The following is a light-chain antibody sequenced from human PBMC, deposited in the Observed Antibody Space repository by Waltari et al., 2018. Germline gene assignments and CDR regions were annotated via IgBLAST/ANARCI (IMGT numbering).Light chain of an antibody. J-gene: IGLJ3*02. Sequence: QSAQTQPASVSGSPGQSITISCSGSSSDVGAYNYVSWYHQHPGKAPKLIISEVSNRPSGVSNRFSGSKSGNTASLTISGLQAEDEADYYCSSFTTTNSWLFGGGTKVTVL. CDR1: SSDVGAYNY. CDR3: SSFTTTNSWL. V-gene: IGLV2-14*01. CDR2: EVS.